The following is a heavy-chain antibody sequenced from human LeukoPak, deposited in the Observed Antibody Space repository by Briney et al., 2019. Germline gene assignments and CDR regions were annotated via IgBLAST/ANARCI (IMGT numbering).Heavy chain of an antibody. Sequence: GGSLRLSCAASGFTFDDYAMHWVRQAPGKGLEGVSLISWDGGSTYYADSVKGRFTISRDNSKNSLYLQMNSLRAEDTALYYCAKDMSPSSGFDYWGQGTLVTVSS. V-gene: IGHV3-43D*04. CDR3: AKDMSPSSGFDY. CDR2: ISWDGGST. CDR1: GFTFDDYA. J-gene: IGHJ4*02. D-gene: IGHD2-2*01.